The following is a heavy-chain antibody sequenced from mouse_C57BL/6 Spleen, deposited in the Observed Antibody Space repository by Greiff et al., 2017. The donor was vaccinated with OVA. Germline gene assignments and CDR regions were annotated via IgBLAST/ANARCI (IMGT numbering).Heavy chain of an antibody. D-gene: IGHD2-5*01. CDR3: ARVLYYSNYEYYAMDY. CDR1: GFTFSDYY. J-gene: IGHJ4*01. V-gene: IGHV5-16*01. CDR2: INYDGSST. Sequence: EVKLEESEGGLVQPGSSMKLSCTASGFTFSDYYMAWVRQVPEKGLEWVANINYDGSSTYYLDSLKSRFIISRDNAKNILYLQMSSLKSEDTATYYCARVLYYSNYEYYAMDYWGQGTSVTVSS.